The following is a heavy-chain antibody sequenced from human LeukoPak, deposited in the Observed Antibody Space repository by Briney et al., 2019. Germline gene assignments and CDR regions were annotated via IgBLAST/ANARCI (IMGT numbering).Heavy chain of an antibody. J-gene: IGHJ4*02. V-gene: IGHV3-30*02. Sequence: GGSLRLSCAASGFSFSRYDIHWVRQAPGKGLEWVAFIRYDGSNKNYADSVKGRFTISRDNFMSTVYLPMNSLRAEDTAVYYCAKDRQTITIFGVVNTPRANFDYWGQGTLVTVSS. CDR1: GFSFSRYD. CDR3: AKDRQTITIFGVVNTPRANFDY. CDR2: IRYDGSNK. D-gene: IGHD3-3*01.